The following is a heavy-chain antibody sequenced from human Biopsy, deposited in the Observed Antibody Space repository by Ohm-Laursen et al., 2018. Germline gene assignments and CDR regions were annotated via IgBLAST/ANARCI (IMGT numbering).Heavy chain of an antibody. J-gene: IGHJ5*02. D-gene: IGHD3-16*01. CDR3: AGGAARGNPYDH. CDR1: GGTFSSYV. CDR2: IIPTFDTP. V-gene: IGHV1-69*06. Sequence: SVKVFCKASGGTFSSYVISWVRQAPGQGLEWMGRIIPTFDTPTYAPDFQGRVTLTADKSTGTAHLDLSRLRSEDTAIYYCAGGAARGNPYDHWGQGTLVTVSS.